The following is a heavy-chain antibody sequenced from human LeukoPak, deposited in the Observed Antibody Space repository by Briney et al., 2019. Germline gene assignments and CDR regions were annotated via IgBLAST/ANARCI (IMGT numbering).Heavy chain of an antibody. CDR1: GFTFSSYG. D-gene: IGHD3-9*01. CDR3: ATTYYDILTGYNPYFDY. J-gene: IGHJ4*02. CDR2: ITSSSTSI. Sequence: GGSLRLSCAASGFTFSSYGMNWVRQAPGKGLEWVSSITSSSTSIYFADSVKGRFTISRDNAKNSLYLQMNSLRAEDTAVYYCATTYYDILTGYNPYFDYWGQGTLVTVSS. V-gene: IGHV3-21*01.